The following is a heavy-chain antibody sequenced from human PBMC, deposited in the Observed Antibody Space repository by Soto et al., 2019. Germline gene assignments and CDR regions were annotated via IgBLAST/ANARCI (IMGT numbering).Heavy chain of an antibody. Sequence: KTSETLSLTCTVSGGSISSGGYYWSWIRQHPGKGLEWIGYIYYSGSTYYNPSLKSRVTISVDTSKNQFSLKLSSVTAADTAVYYCARDKCSGGSCYTRGMDVWGQGTTVTVSS. V-gene: IGHV4-31*03. CDR2: IYYSGST. D-gene: IGHD2-15*01. J-gene: IGHJ6*02. CDR3: ARDKCSGGSCYTRGMDV. CDR1: GGSISSGGYY.